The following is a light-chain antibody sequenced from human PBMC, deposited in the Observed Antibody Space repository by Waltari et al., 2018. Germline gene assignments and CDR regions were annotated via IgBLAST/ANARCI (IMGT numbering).Light chain of an antibody. V-gene: IGLV2-14*01. J-gene: IGLJ3*02. CDR3: SSYAGSSTWV. Sequence: QSALTQPASVSGAPGQSITISCTGTTRDGGGYNLVPRYQHPPDKAPQLMIYAVTNRPSGISNRFSGSKSGNTASLTISGLQADDEADYHCSSYAGSSTWVFGGGTKVTVL. CDR2: AVT. CDR1: TRDGGGYNL.